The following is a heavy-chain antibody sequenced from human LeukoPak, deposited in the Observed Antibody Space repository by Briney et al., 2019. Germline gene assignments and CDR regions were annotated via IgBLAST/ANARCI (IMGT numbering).Heavy chain of an antibody. V-gene: IGHV3-43D*04. CDR3: AKDRSGNSYGHFDY. CDR2: ISWGGGST. Sequence: GGSLRLSCAASGFTFDDYAMHWVRQAPGKGLEWVSLISWGGGSTYYAVSVKGRFTISRDNSKNSLYLHMNSLRAEDTALYYCAKDRSGNSYGHFDYWGQGTLVTVSP. J-gene: IGHJ4*02. D-gene: IGHD3-10*01. CDR1: GFTFDDYA.